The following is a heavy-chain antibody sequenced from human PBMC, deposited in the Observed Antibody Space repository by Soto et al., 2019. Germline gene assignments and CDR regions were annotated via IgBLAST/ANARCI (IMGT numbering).Heavy chain of an antibody. CDR2: IYSGGST. Sequence: EVQLVESGGGLVQPGGSLRLSCAASGFTVSSNYMSWVRQAPGKGLEWVSVIYSGGSTYYADSVKGRFTISRDNSKNTLYLQMNSLRAEDTAVYYCASRDRYKTYYFDYWGQGTLVTVSS. J-gene: IGHJ4*02. CDR3: ASRDRYKTYYFDY. D-gene: IGHD1-1*01. V-gene: IGHV3-66*01. CDR1: GFTVSSNY.